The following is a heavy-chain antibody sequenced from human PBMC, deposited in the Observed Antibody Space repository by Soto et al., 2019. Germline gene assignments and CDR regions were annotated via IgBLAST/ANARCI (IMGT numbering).Heavy chain of an antibody. CDR1: GGSFSGYY. Sequence: SETLSLTCAVYGGSFSGYYWSWIRKPPGKGLEWIGEINHSGSTNYNPSLKSRVTISVDTSKNQFSLKLSSVTAADTAVYYCARHVLTGTASVEAFDPWGQGTLVTVSS. CDR2: INHSGST. CDR3: ARHVLTGTASVEAFDP. D-gene: IGHD1-20*01. V-gene: IGHV4-34*01. J-gene: IGHJ5*02.